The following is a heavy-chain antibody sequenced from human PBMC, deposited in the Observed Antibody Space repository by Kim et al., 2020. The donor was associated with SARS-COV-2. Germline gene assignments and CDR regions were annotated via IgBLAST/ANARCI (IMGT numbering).Heavy chain of an antibody. CDR2: ISDSGCST. D-gene: IGHD1-26*01. CDR1: GFTFSNYA. Sequence: GRSLRLSCAASGFTFSNYAMSWVRQAPGMGLEWVSFISDSGCSTYYADSVKGRFTFSRDNSKNTLYLQMTSLRAEDTALYYCAKGHTETIGGIDYWGQGTLVTVS. J-gene: IGHJ4*02. V-gene: IGHV3-23*01. CDR3: AKGHTETIGGIDY.